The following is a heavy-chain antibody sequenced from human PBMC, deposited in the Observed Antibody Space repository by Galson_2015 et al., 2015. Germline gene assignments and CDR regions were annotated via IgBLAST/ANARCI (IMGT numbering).Heavy chain of an antibody. V-gene: IGHV3-33*01. Sequence: SLRLSCAASGFTFSSYGMHWVRQAPGKGLEWVAVIWYDGSNKYYADSVKGRFTISRDNSKNTLYLQMNSLRAEDTAVYYCAREAQIVVVPAASLRPYYGMDVWGQGTTVTVSS. CDR2: IWYDGSNK. CDR3: AREAQIVVVPAASLRPYYGMDV. D-gene: IGHD2-2*01. CDR1: GFTFSSYG. J-gene: IGHJ6*02.